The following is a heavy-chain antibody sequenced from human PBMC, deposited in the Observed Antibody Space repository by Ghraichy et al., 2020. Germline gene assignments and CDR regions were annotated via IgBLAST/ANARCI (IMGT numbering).Heavy chain of an antibody. D-gene: IGHD6-19*01. CDR2: IYYSGST. CDR1: GGSISSYY. J-gene: IGHJ5*02. CDR3: ARGGRIAVAGSWFDP. V-gene: IGHV4-59*01. Sequence: SETLSLTCTVSGGSISSYYWSWIRQPPGKGLEWIGYIYYSGSTNYNPSFKSRVTISVDTSKNQFSLKLSSVTAADTAVYYCARGGRIAVAGSWFDPWGQGTLVTVSS.